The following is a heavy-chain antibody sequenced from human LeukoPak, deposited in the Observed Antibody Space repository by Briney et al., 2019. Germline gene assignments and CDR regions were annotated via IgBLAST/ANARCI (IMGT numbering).Heavy chain of an antibody. Sequence: ASVTVSCTVSGYTLTELSMHWVRQAPGKGLEWMGGFDPEDGETIYAQKFQGRVTMTEDTSTDTAYMELSSLRSEDTAVYYCATYPYCSSTSCYGATYGMDVWGQGTTVTVSS. CDR2: FDPEDGET. D-gene: IGHD2-2*01. CDR3: ATYPYCSSTSCYGATYGMDV. J-gene: IGHJ6*02. V-gene: IGHV1-24*01. CDR1: GYTLTELS.